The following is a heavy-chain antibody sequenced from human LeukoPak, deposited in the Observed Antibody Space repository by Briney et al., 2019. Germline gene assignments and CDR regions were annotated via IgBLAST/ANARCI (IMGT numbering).Heavy chain of an antibody. V-gene: IGHV3-49*04. CDR2: IRSKAYGGTT. Sequence: PGGSLRLSCTASGFSFGDYGMSWVRQAPGKGLEWVAFIRSKAYGGTTEYAASVKGRFTISRDDSKSIAYLQMNSLKTEDTAVYYCTRGVAAAGTWFDYWGQGTLVTVSS. D-gene: IGHD6-13*01. CDR1: GFSFGDYG. J-gene: IGHJ4*02. CDR3: TRGVAAAGTWFDY.